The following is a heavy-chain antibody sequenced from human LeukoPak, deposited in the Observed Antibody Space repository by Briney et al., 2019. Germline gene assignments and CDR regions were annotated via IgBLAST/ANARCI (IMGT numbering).Heavy chain of an antibody. D-gene: IGHD6-19*01. CDR3: ARQGSNSSGWYPVDD. J-gene: IGHJ4*02. Sequence: GASVKVFCKTSGYTFTAYYIHWLRQAPGQGLEWMGWMNPNSGGTKYAQTFQGRVTLTRDTSISTAYLELSSLTSDDTAVYFCARQGSNSSGWYPVDDWGQGTLVTVSS. CDR2: MNPNSGGT. CDR1: GYTFTAYY. V-gene: IGHV1-2*02.